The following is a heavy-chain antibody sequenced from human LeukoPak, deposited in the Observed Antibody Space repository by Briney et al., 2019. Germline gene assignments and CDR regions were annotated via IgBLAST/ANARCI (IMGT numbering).Heavy chain of an antibody. CDR3: ARDRAGMVVAASTNAFDI. V-gene: IGHV4-4*02. Sequence: PSETLSLTCTVSGGSFSSSNWWSWVRQPPGKGLEWIGEIYHSGSTNYNPSLKSRVTISVDTSKNHFSLKLSSVTAADTAVYYCARDRAGMVVAASTNAFDIWGQGTMVTVSS. D-gene: IGHD2-15*01. CDR2: IYHSGST. CDR1: GGSFSSSNW. J-gene: IGHJ3*02.